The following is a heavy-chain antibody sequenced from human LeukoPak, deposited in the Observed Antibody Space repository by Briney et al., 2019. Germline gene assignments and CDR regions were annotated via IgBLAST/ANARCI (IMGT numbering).Heavy chain of an antibody. V-gene: IGHV3-7*01. CDR3: ARNGRVYYDILTGYPQYYFDY. D-gene: IGHD3-9*01. Sequence: GRALRLSCAASGFTISSYWMSWVRQAPGKGLEWVANIKQDGSEKYHVDSVKGQFTVSRDNAKNSLYLQMNSLRAEDTAVYYCARNGRVYYDILTGYPQYYFDYWGQGTLVTVSS. J-gene: IGHJ4*02. CDR2: IKQDGSEK. CDR1: GFTISSYW.